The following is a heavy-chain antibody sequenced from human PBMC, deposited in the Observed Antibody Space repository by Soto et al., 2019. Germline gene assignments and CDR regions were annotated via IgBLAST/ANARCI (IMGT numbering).Heavy chain of an antibody. D-gene: IGHD2-2*03. J-gene: IGHJ3*02. V-gene: IGHV5-51*01. Sequence: GESLKISCKASGYSFSFYWIGWVRQMPGKGLEWMAIMYPDDSDIRYSPSFEAHVTISADKSTSTAFLQWSSLKASDTAMYYCARIIGYCRNNDCSWTFDIWGQGTTVTVSS. CDR3: ARIIGYCRNNDCSWTFDI. CDR2: MYPDDSDI. CDR1: GYSFSFYW.